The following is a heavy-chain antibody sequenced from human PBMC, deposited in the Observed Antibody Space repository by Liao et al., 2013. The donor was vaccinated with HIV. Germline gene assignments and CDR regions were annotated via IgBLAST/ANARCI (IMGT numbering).Heavy chain of an antibody. CDR2: INHSGNT. CDR1: GESFSGYY. V-gene: IGHV4-34*02. J-gene: IGHJ4*02. CDR3: ARVSDIVVPAPPGPLDF. D-gene: IGHD2-2*01. Sequence: QGHLQQWGAGLLKPSETLSLTCTVYGESFSGYYWTWIRQPPGKGLEWIGEINHSGNTNYNPSLKTRLTISVDTSKNHLSLKLRSVTAADTAVYYCARVSDIVVPAPPGPLDFWGQGTLVTVSS.